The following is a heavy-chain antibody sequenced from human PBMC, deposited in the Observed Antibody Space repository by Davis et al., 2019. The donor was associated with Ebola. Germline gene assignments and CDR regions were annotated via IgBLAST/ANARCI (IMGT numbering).Heavy chain of an antibody. D-gene: IGHD3-9*01. CDR1: GFTFSSYS. J-gene: IGHJ5*02. CDR2: ISSSSSYI. Sequence: GGSLRLSCAASGFTFSSYSMNWVRQAPGKGLEWVSSISSSSSYIYYADSVKGRFTISRDNAKNSLYLQMNSLRAEDTAVYYCARVNAVTGYSRFDAWGQGTLVTVSS. CDR3: ARVNAVTGYSRFDA. V-gene: IGHV3-21*01.